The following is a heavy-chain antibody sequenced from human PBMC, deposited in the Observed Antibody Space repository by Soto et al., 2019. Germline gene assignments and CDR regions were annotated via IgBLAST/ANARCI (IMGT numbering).Heavy chain of an antibody. CDR3: ARKSNIVVVTAIQGYFDY. CDR2: INHSGST. J-gene: IGHJ4*02. D-gene: IGHD2-21*02. Sequence: SETLSLTCAVYGGSFSGYYWSWIRQPPGKGLEWIGEINHSGSTNYNPSLKSRVTISVDTSKNQFSLKLSSVTAADTAVYYCARKSNIVVVTAIQGYFDYWGQGTLVTVSS. V-gene: IGHV4-34*01. CDR1: GGSFSGYY.